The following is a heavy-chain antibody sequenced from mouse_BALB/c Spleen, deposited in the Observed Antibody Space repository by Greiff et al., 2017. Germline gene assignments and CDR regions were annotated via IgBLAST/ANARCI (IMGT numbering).Heavy chain of an antibody. CDR2: IWSGGST. V-gene: IGHV2-4-1*01. CDR3: ARLRLRAMDY. D-gene: IGHD1-2*01. Sequence: LQQSGPGLEQSSQRLSITRTVSGFPLTRYGVPWVRQSPGKGLAWLGVIWSGGSTDYNAAFISRLSISKDNSKSQVFFKMNRLQADDTALYYCARLRLRAMDYWGRGSSVTVSS. CDR1: GFPLTRYG. J-gene: IGHJ4*01.